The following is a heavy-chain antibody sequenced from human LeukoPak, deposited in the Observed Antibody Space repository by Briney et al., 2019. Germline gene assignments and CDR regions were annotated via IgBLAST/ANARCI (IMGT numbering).Heavy chain of an antibody. Sequence: GGSLRLSCAASGFTFSSYAMSWVRQAPGKGLEWVSGISGSGGSTYYADSVKGRFTISRDNSKNTLYLQMNSLRAEDTAVYYCAKGLQGYSSSWFDPWGQATLVTVSS. V-gene: IGHV3-23*01. D-gene: IGHD4-11*01. J-gene: IGHJ5*02. CDR2: ISGSGGST. CDR1: GFTFSSYA. CDR3: AKGLQGYSSSWFDP.